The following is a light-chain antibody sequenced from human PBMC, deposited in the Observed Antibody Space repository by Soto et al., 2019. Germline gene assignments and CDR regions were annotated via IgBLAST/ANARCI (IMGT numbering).Light chain of an antibody. CDR3: QEYTGTSSLS. V-gene: IGKV1-5*03. CDR1: QSFSSW. J-gene: IGKJ4*01. Sequence: DIQMTQSPSTLSASVGDRVTITCRASQSFSSWLAWYQQKPGKAPKLLIYEVSKLETGVPSRFSGSGSGTKFTLTISSLQHDDFATYYCQEYTGTSSLSFGGGTKVEIK. CDR2: EVS.